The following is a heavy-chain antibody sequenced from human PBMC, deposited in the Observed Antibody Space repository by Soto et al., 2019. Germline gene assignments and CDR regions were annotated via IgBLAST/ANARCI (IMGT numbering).Heavy chain of an antibody. V-gene: IGHV3-23*01. Sequence: EVQLLESGGGLVQPGGSLRLSCAASGFTFSTYAMNWVRQAPGNGLEWVSAISGSGGRIHYADSVKGRYTISRDNSKNKLDLQMNSLRDEDTAVYHCVKGYWKGDVWGQGTTVTVST. J-gene: IGHJ6*01. CDR3: VKGYWKGDV. CDR1: GFTFSTYA. D-gene: IGHD1-1*01. CDR2: ISGSGGRI.